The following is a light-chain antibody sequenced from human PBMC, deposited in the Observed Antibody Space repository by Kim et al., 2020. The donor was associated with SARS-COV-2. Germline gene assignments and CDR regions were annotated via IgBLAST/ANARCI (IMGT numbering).Light chain of an antibody. CDR3: QVWDSRTVV. J-gene: IGLJ3*02. Sequence: SYELTQPLSVSVALGQTATITCGADNIGGKDVHWYQQKSGQAPVVVIYRDAKRPSGIPDRFSGSNSGNTATLTITSAQVGDEADYYCQVWDSRTVVFGGGTQLTVL. V-gene: IGLV3-9*01. CDR2: RDA. CDR1: NIGGKD.